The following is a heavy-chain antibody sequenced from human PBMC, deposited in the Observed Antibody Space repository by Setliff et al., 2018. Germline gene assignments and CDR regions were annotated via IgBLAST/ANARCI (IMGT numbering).Heavy chain of an antibody. CDR2: INSDGSST. J-gene: IGHJ3*02. CDR3: ARGFDAFDI. V-gene: IGHV3-74*01. Sequence: GESLTISCAASGFTFSSYWMHWVRQAPGKGLVWVSRINSDGSSTSYADSVKGRFTISRDNAKNTLYLQMNSLRAEDTAVYYCARGFDAFDIWGQGTMVTVSS. CDR1: GFTFSSYW.